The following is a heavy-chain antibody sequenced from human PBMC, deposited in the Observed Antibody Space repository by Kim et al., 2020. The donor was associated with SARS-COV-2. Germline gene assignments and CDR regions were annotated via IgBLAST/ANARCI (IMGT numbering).Heavy chain of an antibody. Sequence: THSPPTLTSRDTISVDTSKNQFSLKLSSVTAADTAVYYGARVGNWFDPWGQGTLVTVSS. V-gene: IGHV4-59*01. CDR3: ARVGNWFDP. CDR2: T. J-gene: IGHJ5*02.